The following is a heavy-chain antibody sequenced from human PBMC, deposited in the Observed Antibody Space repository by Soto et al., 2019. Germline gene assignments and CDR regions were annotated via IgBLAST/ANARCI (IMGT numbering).Heavy chain of an antibody. Sequence: QVHLVESGGGVVQPGRSLRLSCAASGFTFTSYGMHWVRQAPGKGLEWVAVISYQGSSKYYADSVKGRFTISRDNSKNTLHLQMNSLSAEDTAVYYCARDQTGDWCWFDTWGQGTLVTVSS. J-gene: IGHJ5*02. CDR1: GFTFTSYG. CDR2: ISYQGSSK. D-gene: IGHD7-27*01. V-gene: IGHV3-30*03. CDR3: ARDQTGDWCWFDT.